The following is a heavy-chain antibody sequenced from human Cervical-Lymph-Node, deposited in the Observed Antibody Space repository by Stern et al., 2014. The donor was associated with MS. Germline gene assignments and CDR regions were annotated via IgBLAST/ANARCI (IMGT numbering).Heavy chain of an antibody. CDR3: ARVFTTSGDY. V-gene: IGHV1-2*02. CDR2: INVNSGGT. J-gene: IGHJ4*02. CDR1: GDTFTGYY. Sequence: VHLVESGAEVKKPGASVKVSCKASGDTFTGYYVHWVRQAPGQGLEWMGSINVNSGGTNYAQKFQGRVTMTRDTSISTAYMELSRLRSDDTAVYYCARVFTTSGDYWGQGTLVTVSS. D-gene: IGHD4-17*01.